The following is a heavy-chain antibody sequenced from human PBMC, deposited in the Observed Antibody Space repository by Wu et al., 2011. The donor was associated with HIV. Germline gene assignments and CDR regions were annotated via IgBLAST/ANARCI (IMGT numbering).Heavy chain of an antibody. CDR2: MNPNSANT. J-gene: IGHJ4*02. D-gene: IGHD3-9*01. CDR1: GNTFTSYD. CDR3: ARVPPYYDILTGYYRAYYFDY. Sequence: QVQLVQSGAEVKKPGASVKVSCKASGNTFTSYDLNWVRQATGQGLEWMGWMNPNSANTGYAQKFQGRVTMTRNTSISTAYMELSSLRSEDTAVYYCARVPPYYDILTGYYRAYYFDYWGQGTLVTVSS. V-gene: IGHV1-8*02.